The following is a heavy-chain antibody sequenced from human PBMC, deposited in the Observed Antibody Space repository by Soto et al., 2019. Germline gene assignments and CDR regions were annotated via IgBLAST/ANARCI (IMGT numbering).Heavy chain of an antibody. CDR1: GFTFSSYS. J-gene: IGHJ4*02. Sequence: GGSLRLSCAASGFTFSSYSMNWVRQAPGKGLEWVSSISSSSSYIYYADSVKGRFTISRDNAKNSLYLQMNSLRAEDTAVYYCARAIRDILTGFIDYWGQGTLVTVSS. CDR3: ARAIRDILTGFIDY. V-gene: IGHV3-21*01. D-gene: IGHD3-9*01. CDR2: ISSSSSYI.